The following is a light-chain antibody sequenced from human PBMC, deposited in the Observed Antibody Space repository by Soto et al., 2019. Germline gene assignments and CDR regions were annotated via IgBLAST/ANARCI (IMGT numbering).Light chain of an antibody. CDR3: CPYAGSYTYV. V-gene: IGLV2-11*01. J-gene: IGLJ1*01. Sequence: QSVLTQPRSVSGSPGQSVTISCTGTSSDVGGYNYVSWYQQHPGKAPKLMIYAVNARPSGVPDRFSGSKSGNTASLTISGLQAEDEADYYCCPYAGSYTYVFGTGTKLTVL. CDR1: SSDVGGYNY. CDR2: AVN.